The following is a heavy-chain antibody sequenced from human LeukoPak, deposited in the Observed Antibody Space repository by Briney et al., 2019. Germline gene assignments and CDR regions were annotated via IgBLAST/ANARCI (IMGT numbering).Heavy chain of an antibody. D-gene: IGHD6-6*01. V-gene: IGHV4-30-4*08. CDR2: IYYSGST. Sequence: SETLSLTRTVSGGSISSGDYYWSWIRQPPGKGLEWIGYIYYSGSTYYNPSLKSRVTISVDTSKNQFSLKLSSVTAADTAVYYCATVRGEGAPRPLGYYYYMDVWGKGTTVTVSS. CDR1: GGSISSGDYY. CDR3: ATVRGEGAPRPLGYYYYMDV. J-gene: IGHJ6*03.